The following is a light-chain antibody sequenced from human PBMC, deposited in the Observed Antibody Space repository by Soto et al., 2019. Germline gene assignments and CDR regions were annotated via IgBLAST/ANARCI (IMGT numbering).Light chain of an antibody. V-gene: IGLV2-23*02. J-gene: IGLJ1*01. CDR1: SSDVGSYNL. CDR2: EVS. Sequence: QSALTQPASVSGSPGQSITISCTGTSSDVGSYNLVSWYQQHPGKAPKLMIYEVSKRPSGVPNRFSGSKSGNTASLTISGLQAEDEADYYCCSYAGSSTHYVFGTGTKVT. CDR3: CSYAGSSTHYV.